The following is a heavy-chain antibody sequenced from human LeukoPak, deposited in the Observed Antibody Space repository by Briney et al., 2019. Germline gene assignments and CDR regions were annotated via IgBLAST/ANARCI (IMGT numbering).Heavy chain of an antibody. V-gene: IGHV4-59*01. CDR2: IYYSGSA. D-gene: IGHD3-10*01. Sequence: SETLSLTCTGSGGSIRSNYWSWIRQPPGKGVEGIGYIYYSGSANYTPSLESRDTLSVDTSKNQFSLKLSSVTAADTAVYYCAREYYGSGNSSPSHSDYWGQGTRVTVSS. CDR1: GGSIRSNY. CDR3: AREYYGSGNSSPSHSDY. J-gene: IGHJ4*02.